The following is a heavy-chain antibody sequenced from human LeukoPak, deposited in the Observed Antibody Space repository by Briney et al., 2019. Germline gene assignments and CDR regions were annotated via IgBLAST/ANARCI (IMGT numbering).Heavy chain of an antibody. Sequence: HAGGSLRLPCAASGFTFSSYGMHWVRQAPGKGLEWVAFIRYDGSNKYYADSVKGRFTISRDNSKNTLYLQMNSLRAEDTAVYYCAALYLLWGSYRSDWGQGTLVTVSS. CDR3: AALYLLWGSYRSD. CDR2: IRYDGSNK. J-gene: IGHJ4*02. CDR1: GFTFSSYG. V-gene: IGHV3-30*02. D-gene: IGHD3-16*02.